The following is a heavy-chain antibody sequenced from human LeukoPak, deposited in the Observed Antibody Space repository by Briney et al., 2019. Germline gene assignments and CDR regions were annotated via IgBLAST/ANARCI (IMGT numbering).Heavy chain of an antibody. J-gene: IGHJ4*02. Sequence: GGSLRLSCAASGFTFSNSWMSWVRQAPGKGLEWVANIKPDGSDTFYVDSVKGRFTISRDNDKNSLYLQMNSLRAEDTAVYYCASYSGSNSFLFDYWGQGTLVTVPS. D-gene: IGHD1-26*01. CDR3: ASYSGSNSFLFDY. CDR2: IKPDGSDT. V-gene: IGHV3-7*01. CDR1: GFTFSNSW.